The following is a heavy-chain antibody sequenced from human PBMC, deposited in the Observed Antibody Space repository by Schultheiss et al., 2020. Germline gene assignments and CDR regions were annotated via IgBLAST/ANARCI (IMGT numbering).Heavy chain of an antibody. Sequence: SATMSLTCTVSGGSISSSSYYWGWIRQPPGKGLEWIGEINHSGSTNYNPSLKSRVTISVDTSKNQFSLKLSSVTAADTAVYYCARGGGAARPRLDYWGQGTLVPVS. J-gene: IGHJ4*02. CDR1: GGSISSSSYY. D-gene: IGHD6-6*01. CDR3: ARGGGAARPRLDY. CDR2: INHSGST. V-gene: IGHV4-39*07.